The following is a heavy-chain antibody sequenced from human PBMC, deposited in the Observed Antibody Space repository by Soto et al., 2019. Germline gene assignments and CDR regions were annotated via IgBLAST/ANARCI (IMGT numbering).Heavy chain of an antibody. J-gene: IGHJ5*02. Sequence: ASVKVSCKASGYSFTNNDVSWVRQSAGQGLEWMGWMNPGSGDTGYAQKFQGRVTMTRDISIATAYMELSSLRSDDTAIYYCARMETFGSLNWFDPWGQGTLVTVSS. CDR2: MNPGSGDT. CDR1: GYSFTNND. V-gene: IGHV1-8*01. CDR3: ARMETFGSLNWFDP. D-gene: IGHD3-16*01.